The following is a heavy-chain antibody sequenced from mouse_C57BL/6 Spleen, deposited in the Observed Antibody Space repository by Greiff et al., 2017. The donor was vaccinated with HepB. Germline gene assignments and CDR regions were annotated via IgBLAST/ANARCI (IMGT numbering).Heavy chain of an antibody. CDR1: GFTFSSYG. CDR2: ISSGGSYT. CDR3: ARDQNYGSSHFAY. J-gene: IGHJ3*01. D-gene: IGHD1-1*01. V-gene: IGHV5-6*01. Sequence: EVMLVESGGDLVKPGGSLKLSCAASGFTFSSYGMSWVRQTPDKRLEWVATISSGGSYTYYPDSVKGRFTISRDNAKNTLYPQMSSLKSEDTAMYYCARDQNYGSSHFAYWGQGTLVTVSA.